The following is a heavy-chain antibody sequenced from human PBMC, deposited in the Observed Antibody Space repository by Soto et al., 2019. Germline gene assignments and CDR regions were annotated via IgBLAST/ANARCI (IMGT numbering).Heavy chain of an antibody. CDR2: ISYDGSNK. J-gene: IGHJ6*02. CDR3: AILRGGGYYYGMDV. Sequence: QPVGSLRLSCAASGFTFNSYSMNWVRQAPGKGLEWVAVISYDGSNKYYADSVKGRFTISRDNSKNTLYLQMNSLRAEDTAVYYCAILRGGGYYYGMDVWGQGTTVTVSS. V-gene: IGHV3-30*03. CDR1: GFTFNSYS. D-gene: IGHD3-10*01.